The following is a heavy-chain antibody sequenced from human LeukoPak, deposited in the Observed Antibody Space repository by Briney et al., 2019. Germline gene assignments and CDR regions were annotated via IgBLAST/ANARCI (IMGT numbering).Heavy chain of an antibody. CDR1: GGTFSSYA. J-gene: IGHJ4*02. Sequence: ASVKVSCKASGGTFSSYAISWVRQAPGQGLEWMGRIIPIFGTANYAQKFQGRVTITTDESTSTAYMELSSLRSEDTAVYYCASTASAAWGPTPFDLWSQGTLVTVSS. D-gene: IGHD3-16*01. V-gene: IGHV1-69*05. CDR2: IIPIFGTA. CDR3: ASTASAAWGPTPFDL.